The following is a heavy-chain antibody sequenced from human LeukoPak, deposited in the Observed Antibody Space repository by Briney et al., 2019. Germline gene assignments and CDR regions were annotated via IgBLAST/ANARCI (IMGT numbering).Heavy chain of an antibody. Sequence: GGSLRLSCAASGFTFNTYSMNWVRQAPGKGLEWVSNIISRGDTTHYAASVKGRFAISRDNAKNSVFLHLNSLRGDDTAVYYCARGRGYCTGVSCDIDYWGQGTLVTVSS. CDR3: ARGRGYCTGVSCDIDY. D-gene: IGHD2-8*02. J-gene: IGHJ4*02. CDR1: GFTFNTYS. CDR2: IISRGDTT. V-gene: IGHV3-48*04.